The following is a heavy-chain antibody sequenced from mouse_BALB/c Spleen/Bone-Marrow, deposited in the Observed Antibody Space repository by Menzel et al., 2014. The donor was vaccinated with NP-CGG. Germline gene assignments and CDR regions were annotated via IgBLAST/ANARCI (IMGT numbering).Heavy chain of an antibody. J-gene: IGHJ1*01. Sequence: EVKLVESGGGLVKPGGSLKLSCAASGFTFSSYAMSWVRQTPEKRLEWVASITSGSSTYYPDSVKGRFTISRDNARNILYLQMSSLRSEDMAMYYCARGLYDGYENWCFDVWGAGTTVTVSS. V-gene: IGHV5-6-5*01. D-gene: IGHD2-3*01. CDR1: GFTFSSYA. CDR2: ITSGSST. CDR3: ARGLYDGYENWCFDV.